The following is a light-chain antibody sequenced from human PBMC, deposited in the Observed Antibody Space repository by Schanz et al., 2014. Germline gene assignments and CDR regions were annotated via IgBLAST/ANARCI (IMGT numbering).Light chain of an antibody. V-gene: IGKV3-20*01. CDR3: QQYGSSGFT. CDR2: GAS. Sequence: ENVLTQSPGTLSLSPGERATLSCRASQSVIGNSLAWYQQRPGQAPRLLIYGASSRATGIPDRFSGSGSGTDFTLTISRLEPEDFAVYYCQQYGSSGFTFGPGTKVDIK. J-gene: IGKJ3*01. CDR1: QSVIGNS.